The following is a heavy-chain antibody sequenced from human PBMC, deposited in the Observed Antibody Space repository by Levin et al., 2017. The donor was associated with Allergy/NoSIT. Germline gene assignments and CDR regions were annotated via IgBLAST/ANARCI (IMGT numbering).Heavy chain of an antibody. CDR2: IYYCGST. CDR1: GGSISSSSYY. J-gene: IGHJ4*02. CDR3: ARHWGKRWVGELSDFDY. D-gene: IGHD3-10*01. V-gene: IGHV4-39*01. Sequence: TSETLSLTCTVSGGSISSSSYYWGWIRQPPGKGLEWIGSIYYCGSTYYNPSLKSRVTISVDTSKNQFSLKLSSVTAADTAVYECARHWGKRWVGELSDFDYWGQGTLVTVSS.